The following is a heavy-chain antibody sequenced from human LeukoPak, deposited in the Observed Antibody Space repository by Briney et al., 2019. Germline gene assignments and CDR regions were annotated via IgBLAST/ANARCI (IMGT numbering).Heavy chain of an antibody. V-gene: IGHV3-33*08. J-gene: IGHJ5*02. D-gene: IGHD3-22*01. Sequence: GGPLRLSCAASGFTFSTYAMTWVRQAPGGRLEWLAVIWFDGTEKYYAASVMGRFTISRDSSESTLYLQMNGLRTEDTAVYYCARVNGPNSGYYYTLDLWGQGTPVTVSS. CDR2: IWFDGTEK. CDR3: ARVNGPNSGYYYTLDL. CDR1: GFTFSTYA.